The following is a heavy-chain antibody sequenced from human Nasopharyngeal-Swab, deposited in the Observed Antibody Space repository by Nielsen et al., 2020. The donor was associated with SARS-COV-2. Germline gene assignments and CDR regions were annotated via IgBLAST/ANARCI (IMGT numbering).Heavy chain of an antibody. CDR1: GGTFSSYD. V-gene: IGHV1-69*13. CDR3: ARSYSGYTFDY. CDR2: IIPIFGTA. J-gene: IGHJ4*02. D-gene: IGHD5-12*01. Sequence: SVKISCKASGGTFSSYDIRWVRQATGQGLEWMGGIIPIFGTANYAQKFQGRVTITADQSTSTAYMELSSLRSEDTAVYYCARSYSGYTFDYWGQGTLVNGSS.